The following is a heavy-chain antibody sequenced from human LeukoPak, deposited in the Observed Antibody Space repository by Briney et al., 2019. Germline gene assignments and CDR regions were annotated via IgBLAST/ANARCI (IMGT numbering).Heavy chain of an antibody. CDR3: ARDGTYYDILTGYYEPKWFDP. V-gene: IGHV3-48*02. D-gene: IGHD3-9*01. CDR2: ISSSGSTI. Sequence: TGRSLRLSCAASGFTFSSYSMNWVRQAPGKGLERVSYISSSGSTIYYADSVKGRFTISRDNAKNSLYLQMNSLRDEDTAVYYCARDGTYYDILTGYYEPKWFDPWGQGTLVTVSS. CDR1: GFTFSSYS. J-gene: IGHJ5*02.